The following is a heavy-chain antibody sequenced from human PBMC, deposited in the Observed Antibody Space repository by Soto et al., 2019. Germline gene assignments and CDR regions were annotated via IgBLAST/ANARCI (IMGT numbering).Heavy chain of an antibody. CDR3: ARHPGKDQVLPAGCYFYYMDV. CDR1: GYTFSSNG. V-gene: IGHV1-18*01. D-gene: IGHD2-2*01. J-gene: IGHJ6*03. CDR2: ISAYNGRT. Sequence: QVQLVQSGAEVKKPGASVKVSCQASGYTFSSNGISWVRQAPGQGLEGAGWISAYNGRTKYARKYQGNVTITQDKSTGAAYMELRSLRSDDTAVYYYARHPGKDQVLPAGCYFYYMDVWCKGTPV.